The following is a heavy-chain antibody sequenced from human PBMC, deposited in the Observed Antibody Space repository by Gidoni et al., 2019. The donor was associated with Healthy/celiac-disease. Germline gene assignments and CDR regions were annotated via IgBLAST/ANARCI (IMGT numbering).Heavy chain of an antibody. Sequence: QVPLVQSGAEAMKPGSSVKVSCKASGYTFTVHYMHWVRQAPGQGLEWRGWINPNSGGTNYAQKFQGRVTMTRDTSNSTSYMELSRLRSDDTAVYYCARSLGDCSGGSCYDNNYWGQGTLVTVSS. CDR1: GYTFTVHY. J-gene: IGHJ4*02. V-gene: IGHV1-2*02. D-gene: IGHD2-15*01. CDR2: INPNSGGT. CDR3: ARSLGDCSGGSCYDNNY.